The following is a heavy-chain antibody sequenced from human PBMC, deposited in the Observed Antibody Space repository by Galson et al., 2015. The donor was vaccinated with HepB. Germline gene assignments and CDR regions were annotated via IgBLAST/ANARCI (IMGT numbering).Heavy chain of an antibody. CDR1: GGSISSYY. J-gene: IGHJ5*02. CDR3: ARAVEMKPIFGVVPNWFDP. Sequence: ETLSLTCTVSGGSISSYYWSWIRQPPGKGLEWIGYIYYSGSTNYNPSLKSRVTISVDTSKNQFSLKLSSVTAADTAVYYCARAVEMKPIFGVVPNWFDPWGQGTLVTVSS. CDR2: IYYSGST. D-gene: IGHD3-3*01. V-gene: IGHV4-59*01.